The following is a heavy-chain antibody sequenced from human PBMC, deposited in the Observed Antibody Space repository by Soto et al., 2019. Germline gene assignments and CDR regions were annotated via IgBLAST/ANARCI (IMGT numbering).Heavy chain of an antibody. J-gene: IGHJ5*02. CDR3: ESMYYDFWSGPNWFDP. Sequence: EVQLLESGGGLVQPGGSLRLSCAVSGFTFSSYAMSWVRQAPGKGLEWGSAISGSGGSTYYADSVKGRFTISRDNSKNTLYLQMNSLRAEDTAVYYCESMYYDFWSGPNWFDPWGQGTLVTVSS. CDR1: GFTFSSYA. CDR2: ISGSGGST. D-gene: IGHD3-3*01. V-gene: IGHV3-23*01.